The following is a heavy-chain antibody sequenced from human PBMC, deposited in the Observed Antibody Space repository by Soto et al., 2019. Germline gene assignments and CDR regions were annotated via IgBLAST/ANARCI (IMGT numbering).Heavy chain of an antibody. V-gene: IGHV3-15*01. CDR3: TTVTPPG. CDR1: GFTFNNAW. CDR2: IKSKTEGGTT. Sequence: GGSLRLCCVASGFTFNNAWMAWVRQAPGKGLEWVGRIKSKTEGGTTDYAAPVKGRFTLSRDDSKNTLYLQMNSLKTEDSAVYYCTTVTPPGWGQGTLVTVSS. J-gene: IGHJ4*02.